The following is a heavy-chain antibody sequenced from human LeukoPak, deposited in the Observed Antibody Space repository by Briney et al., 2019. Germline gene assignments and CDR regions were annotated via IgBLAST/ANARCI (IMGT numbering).Heavy chain of an antibody. V-gene: IGHV1-69*06. J-gene: IGHJ1*01. Sequence: AASVKVSCKASGGTFSSYAISWVRQAPGQGLEWMGGIIPIFGTANYAQKFQCRVTITADKSTSTAYMELSSLRSEDTAVYYCARGPQWLPQGQYFQHWGQGTLVTVSS. CDR1: GGTFSSYA. CDR2: IIPIFGTA. D-gene: IGHD6-19*01. CDR3: ARGPQWLPQGQYFQH.